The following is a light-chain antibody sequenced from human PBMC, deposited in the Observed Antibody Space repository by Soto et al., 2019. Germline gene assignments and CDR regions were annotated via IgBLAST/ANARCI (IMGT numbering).Light chain of an antibody. CDR2: GAS. Sequence: DIQMTQSPSSLSASVGDRFTIACRASQGIGTDLGWYQQKSGKAPERLIYGASRLQSGVPSRFSGSGSGTEFTLTISGLQPEDFATYYCLQHNSYPRTFGQGTKVDI. CDR3: LQHNSYPRT. J-gene: IGKJ1*01. CDR1: QGIGTD. V-gene: IGKV1-17*01.